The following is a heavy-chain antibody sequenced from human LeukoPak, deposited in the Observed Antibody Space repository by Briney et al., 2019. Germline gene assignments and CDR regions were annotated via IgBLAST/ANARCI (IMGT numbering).Heavy chain of an antibody. D-gene: IGHD5-12*01. CDR3: ARVFGGNDFNYYYYYMDV. CDR1: GYSISSGYY. Sequence: SETLSLTCTVSGYSISSGYYWGWIRQPPGKGLEWIGSIYHSGSTYYNPSLKSRVTISVDTSKNQFSLKLSSVTAADTAVYYCARVFGGNDFNYYYYYMDVWGKGTTVTISS. CDR2: IYHSGST. V-gene: IGHV4-38-2*02. J-gene: IGHJ6*03.